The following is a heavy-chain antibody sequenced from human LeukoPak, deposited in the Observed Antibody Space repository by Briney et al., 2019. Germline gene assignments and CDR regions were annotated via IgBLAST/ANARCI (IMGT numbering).Heavy chain of an antibody. V-gene: IGHV1-69*04. CDR3: ARRGGYGDYFDY. Sequence: SVKVSCKASGGTFSSYAISWVRQAPGQGLEWMGRIIPILGIANYAQKFQGRVTITADKSTSTAYMELSSLRSEDTAVYYCARRGGYGDYFDYWGQGTLVTVSS. CDR2: IIPILGIA. D-gene: IGHD4-17*01. CDR1: GGTFSSYA. J-gene: IGHJ4*02.